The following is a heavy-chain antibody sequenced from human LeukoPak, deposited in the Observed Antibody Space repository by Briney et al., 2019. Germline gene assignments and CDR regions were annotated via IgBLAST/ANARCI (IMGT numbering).Heavy chain of an antibody. CDR2: ISAYNGNT. CDR1: GYTFTSYG. CDR3: ATLGYCSSTSCYNFDYYYYYMDV. D-gene: IGHD2-2*02. V-gene: IGHV1-18*01. J-gene: IGHJ6*03. Sequence: GASVKVSCKASGYTFTSYGISWVRQAPGQGLEWMGWISAYNGNTNYAQKLQGRVTMTTDTSTSTAYMELRSLRSDNTAVYYCATLGYCSSTSCYNFDYYYYYMDVWGKGTTVTVSS.